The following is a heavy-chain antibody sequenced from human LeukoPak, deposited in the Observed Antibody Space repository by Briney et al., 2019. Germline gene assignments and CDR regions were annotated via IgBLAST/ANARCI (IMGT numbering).Heavy chain of an antibody. CDR1: GFTFSSYW. V-gene: IGHV3-7*01. CDR3: AKKNENYCARSGHPEAAFDF. CDR2: IKQDGSEK. D-gene: IGHD3-22*01. Sequence: GGSLRLSCAASGFTFSSYWMSWVRQAPGKGLEWVANIKQDGSEKYYVDSVKGRFTISRDNAKNSLYLQMNSLRAEDTAVYYCAKKNENYCARSGHPEAAFDFWGQGTMVTVSS. J-gene: IGHJ3*01.